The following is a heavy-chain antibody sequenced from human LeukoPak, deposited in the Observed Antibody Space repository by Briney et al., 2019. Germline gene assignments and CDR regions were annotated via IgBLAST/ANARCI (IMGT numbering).Heavy chain of an antibody. CDR2: IYHIGTT. D-gene: IGHD4-23*01. CDR3: ATTTVVTRDFDY. CDR1: GYSIRSAYY. Sequence: KASETLSLTCAVSGYSIRSAYYWGWIRQPPGKGLEWIGSIYHIGTTYYNPSLKSRVTMSLNMSKSQFSLKLTSVTAADTAVYYCATTTVVTRDFDYWGQGTLVTVSS. J-gene: IGHJ4*02. V-gene: IGHV4-38-2*01.